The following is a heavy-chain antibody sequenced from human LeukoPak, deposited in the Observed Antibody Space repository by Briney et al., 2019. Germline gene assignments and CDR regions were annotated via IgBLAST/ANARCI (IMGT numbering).Heavy chain of an antibody. Sequence: GGSLRLPCAASGFTVSSNYMSWVRQAPGKGLEWVSVIYSGGSTYYADSVKGRFTISRDNSKNTLYLQMNSLRAEDTAVYYCARASAMIVVGGGFDYWGQGTLVTVSS. J-gene: IGHJ4*02. V-gene: IGHV3-53*01. CDR3: ARASAMIVVGGGFDY. CDR2: IYSGGST. CDR1: GFTVSSNY. D-gene: IGHD3-22*01.